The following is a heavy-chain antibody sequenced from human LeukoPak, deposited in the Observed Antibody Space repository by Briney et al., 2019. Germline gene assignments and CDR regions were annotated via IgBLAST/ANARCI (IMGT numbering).Heavy chain of an antibody. CDR3: ARRSSSSWSAFDI. CDR1: GGSISSSTSSYY. Sequence: KPSETLSLTCSVSGGSISSSTSSYYCGWIRQPPRKGLEWIGGTYHSVTTYYNPSLKSRVTISVDTSKNQFSLKLSSVTAADTAVYYCARRSSSSWSAFDIWGQGTMVTVSS. CDR2: TYHSVTT. J-gene: IGHJ3*02. V-gene: IGHV4-39*01. D-gene: IGHD6-13*01.